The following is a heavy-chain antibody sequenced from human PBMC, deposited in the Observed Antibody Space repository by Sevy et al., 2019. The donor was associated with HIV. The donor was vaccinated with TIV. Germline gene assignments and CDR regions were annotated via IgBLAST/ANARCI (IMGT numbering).Heavy chain of an antibody. Sequence: SETLSLTCTVSGDSISSYYWSWIRQPPGKGLEWIGYLYYSGITNYNPSLKSRVTISGDTSKNQFSLKLSSVTAADTDVYYCARGLAYYFDYWGQGTLVTVSS. CDR1: GDSISSYY. J-gene: IGHJ4*02. V-gene: IGHV4-59*01. CDR2: LYYSGIT. CDR3: ARGLAYYFDY. D-gene: IGHD6-19*01.